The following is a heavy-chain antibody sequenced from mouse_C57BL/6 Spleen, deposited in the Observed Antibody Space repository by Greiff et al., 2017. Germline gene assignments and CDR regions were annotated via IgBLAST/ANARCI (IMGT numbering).Heavy chain of an antibody. Sequence: VQLQEPGAELAKPGASVKLSCKASGYTFTSYWMHWVKQRPGQGLEWIGYINPSSGYTKYNQKFKDKATLTADKSSSTAYMQLSSLTYEDSAVYYCASIDSSDAMDYWGQGTSVTVSS. CDR1: GYTFTSYW. V-gene: IGHV1-7*01. D-gene: IGHD3-2*02. J-gene: IGHJ4*01. CDR3: ASIDSSDAMDY. CDR2: INPSSGYT.